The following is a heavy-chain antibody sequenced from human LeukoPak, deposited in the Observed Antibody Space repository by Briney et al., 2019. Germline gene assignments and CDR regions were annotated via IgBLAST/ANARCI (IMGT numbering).Heavy chain of an antibody. J-gene: IGHJ4*02. CDR2: IRYDGGNK. CDR1: GFTFRTYC. Sequence: GGSLRLSCAASGFTFRTYCMSWVRQAPGKGLEWVAFIRYDGGNKYYADSVKGRFTISRDNSKNTLYLQMNSLRAEDTAVYYCFGAAGTEGDYWGQGTLVTVSS. D-gene: IGHD6-13*01. CDR3: FGAAGTEGDY. V-gene: IGHV3-30*02.